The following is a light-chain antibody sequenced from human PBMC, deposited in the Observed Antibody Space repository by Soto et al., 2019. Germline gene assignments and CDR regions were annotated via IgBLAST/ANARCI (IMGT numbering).Light chain of an antibody. V-gene: IGKV3D-20*02. CDR1: QTVRNNY. J-gene: IGKJ5*01. CDR2: DAS. Sequence: GWTQSTGTPSLSPGERATPSCRASQTVRNNYLAWYQQKPGQAPRLLIYDASSRATGTPDRFSGSGSGTDFTLKISRVEADDVGVYYCMQGTHWPITFGQGTRLAI. CDR3: MQGTHWPIT.